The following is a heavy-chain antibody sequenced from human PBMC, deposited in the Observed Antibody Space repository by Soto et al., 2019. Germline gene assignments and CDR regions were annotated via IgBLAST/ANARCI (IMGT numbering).Heavy chain of an antibody. D-gene: IGHD5-12*01. V-gene: IGHV1-18*01. J-gene: IGHJ4*02. CDR3: ARARGYDPVPGGPVGD. Sequence: QVQLVQSGAEVKKPGASVKVSCKASGYTFTSYGISWVRQAPGQGLEWMGWISAYNGNTNYAQKLQGRVTMTTDTSRGRANEERRSLSADDTAVYYCARARGYDPVPGGPVGDWGKGTLVTVSS. CDR1: GYTFTSYG. CDR2: ISAYNGNT.